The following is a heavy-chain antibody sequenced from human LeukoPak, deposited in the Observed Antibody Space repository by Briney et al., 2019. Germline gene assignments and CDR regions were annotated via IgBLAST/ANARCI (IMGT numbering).Heavy chain of an antibody. D-gene: IGHD2-21*01. CDR3: ARHLNNCGDDCYIFDY. CDR2: IYYSGST. Sequence: PSETLSLTCTVSGGSINTYFWSWIRQPPGKGLEWMGYIYYSGSTNYNPSLKSRVAISVDTSKNQFSLRVSSVTAADTAVYYCARHLNNCGDDCYIFDYWGQGTLVTVSS. V-gene: IGHV4-59*08. J-gene: IGHJ4*02. CDR1: GGSINTYF.